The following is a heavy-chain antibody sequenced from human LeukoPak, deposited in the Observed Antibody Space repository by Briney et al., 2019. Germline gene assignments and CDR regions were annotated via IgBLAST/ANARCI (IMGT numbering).Heavy chain of an antibody. V-gene: IGHV3-48*04. CDR3: ARAEDREQPDAFDI. D-gene: IGHD1-26*01. CDR1: GFTFSSYT. Sequence: GGSLRLSCAASGFTFSSYTMNWVRQAPGKGPEWVSYISGGGTTIHYADSVKGRFTLSRDNAKNTLFLQMNSLRAEDTAVYYCARAEDREQPDAFDIWGQGTMVTVSS. J-gene: IGHJ3*02. CDR2: ISGGGTTI.